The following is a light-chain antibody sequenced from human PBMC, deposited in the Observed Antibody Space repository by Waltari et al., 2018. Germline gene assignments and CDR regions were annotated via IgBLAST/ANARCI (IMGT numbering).Light chain of an antibody. Sequence: QSVLTQPPSVSGAPGQRVTISCTGSAPHLGAGYDVHWYQQLPRATPKLLIYGSTSRPLGVPARFFGSTSGTSASLAITGLQAEDEADYYCQSYDTSLSVVFGGGTKLTVL. CDR1: APHLGAGYD. CDR3: QSYDTSLSVV. V-gene: IGLV1-40*01. J-gene: IGLJ3*02. CDR2: GST.